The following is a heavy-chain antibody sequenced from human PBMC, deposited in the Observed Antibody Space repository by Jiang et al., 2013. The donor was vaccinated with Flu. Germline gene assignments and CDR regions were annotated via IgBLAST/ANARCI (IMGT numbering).Heavy chain of an antibody. CDR1: GFTFSDHY. CDR2: ISSSGSYI. V-gene: IGHV3-11*06. D-gene: IGHD3-3*01. Sequence: GFTFSDHYMSWIRQAPGKGLEWISYISSSGSYIKYADSLKGRSTISRDDAKNSLYLQMNSLRAEDTAVYYCARTVSYSDYWSGYSGGDAFDIWGQGTMVTVSS. CDR3: ARTVSYSDYWSGYSGGDAFDI. J-gene: IGHJ3*02.